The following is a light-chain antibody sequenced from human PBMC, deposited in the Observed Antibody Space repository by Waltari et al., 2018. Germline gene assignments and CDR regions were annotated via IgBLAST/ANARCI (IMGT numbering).Light chain of an antibody. V-gene: IGLV2-14*03. CDR3: SSYVSSSTLEL. CDR1: SSDIGGYNY. CDR2: DCS. J-gene: IGLJ2*01. Sequence: QSALTQPASVSGSPGQSITISCTGTSSDIGGYNYVSWYQQLPGRAPKLIINDCSNRPPGVSNRFSGSKAGNTASLTSSGLQGEDEADYYCSSYVSSSTLELFGGGTSLAVL.